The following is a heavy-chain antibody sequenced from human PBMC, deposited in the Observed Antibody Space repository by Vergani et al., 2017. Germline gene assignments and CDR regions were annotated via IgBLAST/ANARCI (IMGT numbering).Heavy chain of an antibody. CDR1: GFTFSSYA. V-gene: IGHV3-30-3*01. CDR3: ARDRVDHILGYDSSGYLQITPVGYFDL. D-gene: IGHD3-22*01. CDR2: ISYDGSNK. Sequence: QVQLVESGGGVVQPGRSLRLSCAASGFTFSSYAMHWVRQAPGQGLEWVAVISYDGSNKYYADPVKGRFTIHRDNSKNTLYLQMNSLRAEDTAVYYCARDRVDHILGYDSSGYLQITPVGYFDLWGRGTLVTVSS. J-gene: IGHJ2*01.